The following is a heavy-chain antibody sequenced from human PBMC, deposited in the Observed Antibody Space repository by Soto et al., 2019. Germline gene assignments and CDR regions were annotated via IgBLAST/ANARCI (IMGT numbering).Heavy chain of an antibody. D-gene: IGHD6-6*01. J-gene: IGHJ4*02. CDR3: AIEYSSSPPYYPIGY. V-gene: IGHV1-69*13. CDR2: FIPFFGTA. CDR1: GGTFSSYS. Sequence: SVKVSCKASGGTFSSYSISWVRQAPGQGLEWLGGFIPFFGTANYAQKFQGRVTITADESTSTAYMELSSLRSEDTAVYYCAIEYSSSPPYYPIGYWGQGTLVTVSS.